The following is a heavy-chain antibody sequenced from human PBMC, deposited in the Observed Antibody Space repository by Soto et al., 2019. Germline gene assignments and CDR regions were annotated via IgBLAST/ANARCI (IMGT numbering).Heavy chain of an antibody. V-gene: IGHV5-51*01. Sequence: ESLKISCKGSGYSITHYWIGCVRQMPGRGLEWMGVIYPADSDTRYSPSFEGQVTMSVDKSINTAYLQWSSLKASDTAMYYCARQDVDYGYGMDVWGQGTTVTVSS. CDR3: ARQDVDYGYGMDV. CDR1: GYSITHYW. CDR2: IYPADSDT. J-gene: IGHJ6*02. D-gene: IGHD3-16*01.